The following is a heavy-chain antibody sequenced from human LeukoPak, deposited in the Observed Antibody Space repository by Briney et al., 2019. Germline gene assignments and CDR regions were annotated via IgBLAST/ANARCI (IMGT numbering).Heavy chain of an antibody. D-gene: IGHD6-19*01. J-gene: IGHJ4*02. CDR2: ISAYNGNT. V-gene: IGHV1-18*01. CDR3: ARDYSSDWNGVQKY. Sequence: ASVKVSCKASGGTFSSYAISWVRQAPGQGLEWMGWISAYNGNTNYAQILQGRVTMTTETSTSTAYMELRSLRSDDTAVYYCARDYSSDWNGVQKYWGQGTLVTVSS. CDR1: GGTFSSYA.